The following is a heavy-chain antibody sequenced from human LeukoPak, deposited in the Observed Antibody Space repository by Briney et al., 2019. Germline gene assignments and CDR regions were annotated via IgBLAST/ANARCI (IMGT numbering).Heavy chain of an antibody. Sequence: PSETLSLTCAVYGGSFGGYYWSWIRQPAGKGLEWIGRIYTSGSTNYNPSLKSRVTISVDTSKNQFSLKLSSVTAADTAVYYCARDQDYYDSSGYYRYFDYWGQGTLVTVSS. D-gene: IGHD3-22*01. CDR1: GGSFGGYY. J-gene: IGHJ4*02. CDR2: IYTSGST. CDR3: ARDQDYYDSSGYYRYFDY. V-gene: IGHV4-4*07.